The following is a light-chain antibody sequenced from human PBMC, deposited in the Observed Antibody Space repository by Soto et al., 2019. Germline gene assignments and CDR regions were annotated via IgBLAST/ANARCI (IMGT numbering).Light chain of an antibody. J-gene: IGLJ3*02. Sequence: QSALTQPASVSGSPGQSITISCTGTSSDVGGSNSVSWYQQHPGKAPKLMIFDVSKRLSGVSNRFSGTKSGNTASLTISGLQAEDESDYYCRSFTSGNTWVFGGGTKLTVL. CDR1: SSDVGGSNS. CDR3: RSFTSGNTWV. CDR2: DVS. V-gene: IGLV2-14*03.